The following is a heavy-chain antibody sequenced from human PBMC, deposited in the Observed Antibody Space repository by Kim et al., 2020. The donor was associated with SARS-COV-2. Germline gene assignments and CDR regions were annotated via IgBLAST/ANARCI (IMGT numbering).Heavy chain of an antibody. D-gene: IGHD3-22*01. Sequence: GGSLRLSCAASGFTFSSYSMNWVRQAPGKGLEWVSSISSSSSYIYYADSVKGRFTISRDNAKNSLYLQMNSLRAEDTAVYYCARAHGFYYDSSGYYYDWGQGTLVTVSS. CDR1: GFTFSSYS. CDR2: ISSSSSYI. J-gene: IGHJ4*02. CDR3: ARAHGFYYDSSGYYYD. V-gene: IGHV3-21*01.